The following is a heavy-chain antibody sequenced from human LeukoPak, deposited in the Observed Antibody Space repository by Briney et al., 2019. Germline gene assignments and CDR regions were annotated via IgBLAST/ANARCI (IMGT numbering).Heavy chain of an antibody. CDR2: IYYSGST. J-gene: IGHJ4*02. V-gene: IGHV4-39*01. CDR1: GGSISSSSYY. D-gene: IGHD1-26*01. Sequence: SENLSLTCTVSGGSISSSSYYWGWIRQPPGKGLEWIGSIYYSGSTYYNPSLKSRVTISVDTSKNQFSLKLSSVTAADTAVYYCARLHPRELLVDYWGQGTLVTVSS. CDR3: ARLHPRELLVDY.